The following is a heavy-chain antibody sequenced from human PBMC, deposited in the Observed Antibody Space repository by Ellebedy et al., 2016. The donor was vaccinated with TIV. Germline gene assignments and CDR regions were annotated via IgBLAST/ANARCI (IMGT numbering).Heavy chain of an antibody. Sequence: GESLKISCAASGFTFSNYAMSWVRQAPGKGLEWVSAITGNGINTYHTDSVKGRFTISRDNSKNPPYLQMNSLRAEDTAVYSCAKAPIETCRGVICYPFDNWGLGTLVTVSS. CDR2: ITGNGINT. D-gene: IGHD2-15*01. CDR1: GFTFSNYA. V-gene: IGHV3-23*01. CDR3: AKAPIETCRGVICYPFDN. J-gene: IGHJ4*02.